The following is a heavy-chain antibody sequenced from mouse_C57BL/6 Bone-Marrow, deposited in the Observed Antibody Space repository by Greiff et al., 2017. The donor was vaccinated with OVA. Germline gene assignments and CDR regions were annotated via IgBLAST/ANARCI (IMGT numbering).Heavy chain of an antibody. J-gene: IGHJ2*01. D-gene: IGHD1-1*02. Sequence: QVQLQQPGAELVKPGASVKLSCKASGYTFTSYWMHWVKQRPGQGLEWIGMIHPNSGSTNYNEKFKSKATLTVDKSSSTAYMQLSSLTSEDSAVYYCARSDYVYYFDDWGQGTTLTVSS. CDR2: IHPNSGST. V-gene: IGHV1-64*01. CDR1: GYTFTSYW. CDR3: ARSDYVYYFDD.